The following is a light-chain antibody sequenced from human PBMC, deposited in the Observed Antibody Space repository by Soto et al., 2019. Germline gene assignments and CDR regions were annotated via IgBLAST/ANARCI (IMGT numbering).Light chain of an antibody. CDR3: QQRTNWPPIT. Sequence: ETVLTQSPATLSLSPGDTATLSCRASQSVGSYLAWYQQKPGQAPRLLIYDASNRATGIPARFSGSGSGTDFTLTISSLEPEDFAVYYCQQRTNWPPITFGQGTRLEIK. J-gene: IGKJ5*01. V-gene: IGKV3-11*01. CDR2: DAS. CDR1: QSVGSY.